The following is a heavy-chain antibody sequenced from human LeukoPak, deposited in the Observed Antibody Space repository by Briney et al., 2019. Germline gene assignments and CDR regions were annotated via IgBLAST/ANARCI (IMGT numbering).Heavy chain of an antibody. V-gene: IGHV4-39*01. Sequence: PSETLSLTCTVSGGSISSSSYYWGWIRQPPGKGLEWIGSIYYSGSTYYNPSLKSRVTISVDTSKNQFSLKLSSVTAADTAVYYCARGHVRPFIVVVPAAMRRAFDIWGQGTMVTVSS. J-gene: IGHJ3*02. D-gene: IGHD2-2*01. CDR3: ARGHVRPFIVVVPAAMRRAFDI. CDR2: IYYSGST. CDR1: GGSISSSSYY.